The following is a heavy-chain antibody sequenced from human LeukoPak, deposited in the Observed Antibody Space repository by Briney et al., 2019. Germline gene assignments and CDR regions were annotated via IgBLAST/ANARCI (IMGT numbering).Heavy chain of an antibody. CDR3: ARDWRGDYSNYWFDP. CDR2: IYTSGST. D-gene: IGHD4-11*01. J-gene: IGHJ5*02. V-gene: IGHV4-61*02. Sequence: MSSETLSLTCTVSGGSISSGSYYWSWIRQPAGKGLEWIGRIYTSGSTNYNPSLKSRVTISVDTSKNQFSLKLSSVAAADTAVYYCARDWRGDYSNYWFDPWGQGTLVTVSS. CDR1: GGSISSGSYY.